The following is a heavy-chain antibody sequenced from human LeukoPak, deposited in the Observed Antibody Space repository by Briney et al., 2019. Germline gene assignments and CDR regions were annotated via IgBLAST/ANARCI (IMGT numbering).Heavy chain of an antibody. Sequence: GGSLRLSCAASGFTFSSYAMSWVRQAPGKGLEWVSFISDSGGSTYYADSVKGRFTISRDNSKNTLYLQMNSLRAEDTAVYYCAKDFRIGYSAHFDYWGQGALVTVSS. CDR2: ISDSGGST. V-gene: IGHV3-23*01. D-gene: IGHD2-21*01. CDR3: AKDFRIGYSAHFDY. J-gene: IGHJ4*02. CDR1: GFTFSSYA.